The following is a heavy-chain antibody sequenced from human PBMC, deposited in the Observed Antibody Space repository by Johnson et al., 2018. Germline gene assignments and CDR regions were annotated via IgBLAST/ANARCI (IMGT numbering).Heavy chain of an antibody. CDR1: GGSVSSGSYY. V-gene: IGHV4-61*02. Sequence: QVQLQESGPGLVKPSQTLSLTCSISGGSVSSGSYYWSWIRQPAGKGLEWIGRIYTSGLSNYNPSLKSRVTMLLDTSKNQFSLTLSSVTPADTAVYFFARTLGFFTTESCYYGFGFEFWGPGTMVTVSS. J-gene: IGHJ3*01. CDR3: ARTLGFFTTESCYYGFGFEF. D-gene: IGHD1-26*01. CDR2: IYTSGLS.